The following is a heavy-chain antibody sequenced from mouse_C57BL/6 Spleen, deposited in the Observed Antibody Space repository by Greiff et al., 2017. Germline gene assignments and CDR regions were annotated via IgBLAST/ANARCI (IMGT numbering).Heavy chain of an antibody. CDR1: GYAFTNYL. V-gene: IGHV1-54*01. CDR3: ARYDYYFDY. Sequence: QVQLQQPGAELVRPGTSVKVSCKASGYAFTNYLIEWVKQRPGQGLEWIGVINPASGGTNYNEKFKGKATLTADKSSSTAYMQLSSLTSEDSAVYFCARYDYYFDYWGQGTTLTVSS. J-gene: IGHJ2*01. D-gene: IGHD2-12*01. CDR2: INPASGGT.